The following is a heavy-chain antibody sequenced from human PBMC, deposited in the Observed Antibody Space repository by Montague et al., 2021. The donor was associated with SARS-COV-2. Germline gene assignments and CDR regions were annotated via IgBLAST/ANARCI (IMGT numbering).Heavy chain of an antibody. CDR2: IHYSGT. Sequence: SETLSLTCTVSGGSISDSNYLWGWIHQLPGKGLEWIGDIHYSGTYYNPSLRSRVTMSRDLSENQFSLRLRSVTAADTALYYCARSLISASGTGSNFDSWGQGTLAAVSS. CDR3: ARSLISASGTGSNFDS. D-gene: IGHD6-13*01. CDR1: GGSISDSNYL. V-gene: IGHV4-39*07. J-gene: IGHJ4*02.